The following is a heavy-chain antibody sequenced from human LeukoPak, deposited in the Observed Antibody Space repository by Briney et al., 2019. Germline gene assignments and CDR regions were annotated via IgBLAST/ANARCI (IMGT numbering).Heavy chain of an antibody. CDR1: GFTFSTYG. D-gene: IGHD3-10*01. CDR3: AKAVGGSYYYYMDV. J-gene: IGHJ6*03. Sequence: GETLRLSCAASGFTFSTYGMHWVRQAPGKGLELVEFIRYDGRISYYAGSVKGRFTISTDNFKNTLNLQMNSLKTEDTAVYYCAKAVGGSYYYYMDVWGKGTTVTVSS. CDR2: IRYDGRIS. V-gene: IGHV3-30*02.